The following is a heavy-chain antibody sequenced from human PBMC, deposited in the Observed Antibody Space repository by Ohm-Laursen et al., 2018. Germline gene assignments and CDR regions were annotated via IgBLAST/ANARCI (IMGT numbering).Heavy chain of an antibody. J-gene: IGHJ2*01. CDR2: IYHSGST. Sequence: GTLSLTCTVSGGSISSSSYYWGWIRQPPGKGLEWIGSIYHSGSTYYNPSLKSRVTISVDTSKNQFSLKLSSVTAADTAVYYCARDWSDHYYDSSGYPDWYFDLWGRGTLVTVSS. D-gene: IGHD3-22*01. V-gene: IGHV4-39*07. CDR3: ARDWSDHYYDSSGYPDWYFDL. CDR1: GGSISSSSYY.